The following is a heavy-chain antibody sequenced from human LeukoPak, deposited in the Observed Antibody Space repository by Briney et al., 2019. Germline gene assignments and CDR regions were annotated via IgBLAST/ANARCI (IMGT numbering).Heavy chain of an antibody. CDR1: GFTFSSYA. D-gene: IGHD3-3*01. V-gene: IGHV3-30*04. J-gene: IGHJ6*03. CDR2: ISFDGSTK. CDR3: AKEPPSGFGMDV. Sequence: GGSLRLSGAASGFTFSSYAMHWVRQAPGKGLEWVAVISFDGSTKYYADSARGRFTISRDNSKNMLYLQLYSLRDEDTAVYYCAKEPPSGFGMDVWGKGTTVTVSS.